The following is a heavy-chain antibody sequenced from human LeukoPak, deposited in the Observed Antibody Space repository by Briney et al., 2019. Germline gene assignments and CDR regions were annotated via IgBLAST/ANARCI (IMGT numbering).Heavy chain of an antibody. CDR2: MNPNSGNT. CDR3: ARGGSSWYQGGWFDP. Sequence: ASVKVSCKASGYTFTGYYMHWVRQAPGQGLEWMGWMNPNSGNTGYAQKFQGRVTMTRNTSISTAYMGLSSLRSEDTAVYYCARGGSSWYQGGWFDPWGQGTLVTVSS. V-gene: IGHV1-8*02. J-gene: IGHJ5*02. D-gene: IGHD6-13*01. CDR1: GYTFTGYY.